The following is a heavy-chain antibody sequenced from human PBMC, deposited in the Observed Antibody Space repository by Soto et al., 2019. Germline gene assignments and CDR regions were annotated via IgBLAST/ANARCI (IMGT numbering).Heavy chain of an antibody. CDR1: GYSLTSYW. J-gene: IGHJ6*02. Sequence: GESLKISCKGSGYSLTSYWIGWVRQMPGKGLEWMGIIYPGDSDTRYSPSFQGQVTISADKSISTAYLQWSSLKASDTAMYYCAGEGGIAAAGTWYYYGMDVWGQGTTVTVSS. CDR3: AGEGGIAAAGTWYYYGMDV. CDR2: IYPGDSDT. D-gene: IGHD6-13*01. V-gene: IGHV5-51*01.